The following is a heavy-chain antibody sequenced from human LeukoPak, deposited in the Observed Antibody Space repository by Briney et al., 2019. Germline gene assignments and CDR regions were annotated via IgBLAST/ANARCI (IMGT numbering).Heavy chain of an antibody. Sequence: GASVKVSCTASGYTFTSYDINWVRQATGQGLEWMGWMNPNSGNTGYAQKFQGRVTMTRNTSTSTAYMELSSLRSEDTAVYYCARGVRAAADYDYWGQGTLVTVSS. CDR3: ARGVRAAADYDY. D-gene: IGHD6-13*01. J-gene: IGHJ4*02. V-gene: IGHV1-8*01. CDR2: MNPNSGNT. CDR1: GYTFTSYD.